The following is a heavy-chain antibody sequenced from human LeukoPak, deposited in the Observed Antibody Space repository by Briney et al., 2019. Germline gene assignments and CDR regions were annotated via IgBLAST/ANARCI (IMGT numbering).Heavy chain of an antibody. V-gene: IGHV4-59*08. Sequence: SDTLPLTCSVSGGPISSYYWSWIRQPPGKGLEWIGYIYYTGNTHYVPSRQSRVTMSVDTSKNQFSLRLTSVTAADTAIYYCARRAMCTEYYFFYMDVWGTGTTVTVSS. CDR3: ARRAMCTEYYFFYMDV. CDR2: IYYTGNT. D-gene: IGHD2-8*02. CDR1: GGPISSYY. J-gene: IGHJ6*03.